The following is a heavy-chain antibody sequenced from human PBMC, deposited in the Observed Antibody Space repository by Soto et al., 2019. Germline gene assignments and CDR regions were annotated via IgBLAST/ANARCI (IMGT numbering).Heavy chain of an antibody. Sequence: GESLKISCKASGYSFSFYWIGWVRQMPGKGLEWMAIMYPDDSDIRYSPSFEAHVTISADKSTSTAFLQWSSLRASDTAMYYCATAYVYDFENSNYYRDAFDIWGQGTLVTVSS. CDR1: GYSFSFYW. D-gene: IGHD3-22*01. J-gene: IGHJ3*02. V-gene: IGHV5-51*01. CDR2: MYPDDSDI. CDR3: ATAYVYDFENSNYYRDAFDI.